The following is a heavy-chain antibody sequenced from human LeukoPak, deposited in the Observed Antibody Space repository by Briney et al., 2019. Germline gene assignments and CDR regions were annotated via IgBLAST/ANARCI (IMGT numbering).Heavy chain of an antibody. Sequence: SQTLSLTCAISGDSVSSNRATWIWIRQSPSRGLEWLGRTYYMSKRYNDYAVSLQGRISVNPDTSKNQFSLQLNSVTPEDTALYYCARAPHGSGCDYWGQGTLVTVSS. V-gene: IGHV6-1*01. D-gene: IGHD6-19*01. J-gene: IGHJ4*02. CDR2: TYYMSKRYN. CDR1: GDSVSSNRAT. CDR3: ARAPHGSGCDY.